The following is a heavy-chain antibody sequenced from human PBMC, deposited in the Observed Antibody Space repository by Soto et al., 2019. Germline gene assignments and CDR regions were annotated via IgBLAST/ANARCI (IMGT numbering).Heavy chain of an antibody. CDR2: IIPILGIA. CDR1: GGTFSSYT. J-gene: IGHJ4*02. D-gene: IGHD6-19*01. CDR3: ARDDSSRYYFDY. Sequence: QVQLVQSGAEVKKPGSSVKVSCKASGGTFSSYTISWVRQAPGQGLEWMGRIIPILGIANYAQKFQGRVTITADKSTGTAYMELSSLRSEDTAVYYCARDDSSRYYFDYWGQGTLVTVSS. V-gene: IGHV1-69*08.